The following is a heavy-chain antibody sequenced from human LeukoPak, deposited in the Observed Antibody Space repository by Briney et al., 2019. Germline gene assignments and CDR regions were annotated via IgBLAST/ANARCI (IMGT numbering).Heavy chain of an antibody. V-gene: IGHV4-59*12. Sequence: SETLSLTCTVSGGSISSYYWSWIRQPPGKGLEWIGYIYYSGSTNYNPSLKSRVTISVDTSKNQFSLKLSSVTAADTAVYYCARGSRYFDWLSSGNYYYYMDVWGKGTTVTISS. CDR3: ARGSRYFDWLSSGNYYYYMDV. CDR2: IYYSGST. CDR1: GGSISSYY. D-gene: IGHD3-9*01. J-gene: IGHJ6*03.